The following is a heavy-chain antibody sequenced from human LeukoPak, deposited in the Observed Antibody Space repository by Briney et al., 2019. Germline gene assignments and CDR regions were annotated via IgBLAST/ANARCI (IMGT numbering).Heavy chain of an antibody. CDR2: KYYRSRWYN. CDR1: GDSVSSNSAA. Sequence: SQTLSLTCAISGDSVSSNSAAWNWIRQSPSGGLEWLGRKYYRSRWYNEYAVSVKSRILFNADTSNNQLSLHLNSVTPEDTAVYYCARDKETTFTLFDYWGQGTLVTVSS. D-gene: IGHD2/OR15-2a*01. V-gene: IGHV6-1*01. J-gene: IGHJ4*02. CDR3: ARDKETTFTLFDY.